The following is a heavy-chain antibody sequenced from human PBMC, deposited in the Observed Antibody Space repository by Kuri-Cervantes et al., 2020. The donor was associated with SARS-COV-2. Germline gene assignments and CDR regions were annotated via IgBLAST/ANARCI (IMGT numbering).Heavy chain of an antibody. D-gene: IGHD6-19*01. CDR1: GLTFSRYG. CDR2: IWYDGSKQ. V-gene: IGHV3-33*01. Sequence: GGSLRLTCAASGLTFSRYGMHWVRLAPGKGLEWVAFIWYDGSKQNYADSVKGRFTISRDNSKNTLYMQMNSLRAEDTAVYYCARDVTEWQVLGDAFDIWGQGTLVTVSS. J-gene: IGHJ3*02. CDR3: ARDVTEWQVLGDAFDI.